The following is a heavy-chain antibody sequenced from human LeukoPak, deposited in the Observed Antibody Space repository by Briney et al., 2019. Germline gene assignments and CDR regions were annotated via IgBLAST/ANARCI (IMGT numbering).Heavy chain of an antibody. V-gene: IGHV7-4-1*02. CDR3: ARAVWFGELLYRREDYYYYYMDV. CDR2: INTNTGNP. CDR1: GYTFTSYA. J-gene: IGHJ6*03. D-gene: IGHD3-10*01. Sequence: ASVKVSCKASGYTFTSYAMNWVRQAPGQGLECMGWINTNTGNPTYAQGFTGRFVFSLDTSVSTAYLQISSLKAEDTAVYYCARAVWFGELLYRREDYYYYYMDVWGKGTTVTVSS.